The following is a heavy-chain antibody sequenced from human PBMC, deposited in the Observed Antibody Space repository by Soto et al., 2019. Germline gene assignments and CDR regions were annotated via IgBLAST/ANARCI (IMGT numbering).Heavy chain of an antibody. Sequence: QVHLVQSGAEVTKPGASVKVSCRTSGYTFTNNVIHWVRQAPGQRLEWIGWVNAGNDNTKWSREFQGRLTLTKDTSATTAYMELSSLTPEDTAIYFCAREVPYGYSRFDYWGQGTLVTVSS. CDR2: VNAGNDNT. CDR3: AREVPYGYSRFDY. D-gene: IGHD5-18*01. V-gene: IGHV1-3*01. J-gene: IGHJ4*02. CDR1: GYTFTNNV.